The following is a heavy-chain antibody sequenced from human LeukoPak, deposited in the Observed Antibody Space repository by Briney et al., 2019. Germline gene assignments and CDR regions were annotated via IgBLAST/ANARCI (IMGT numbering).Heavy chain of an antibody. D-gene: IGHD3-16*01. Sequence: ASVKVSCKASGYTFTSYGISWVRQAPGQGLEWMGWISAYNGNTNYAQKLQGRVTMTTDTSTSTAYMELRSLRPDDTAVYYCARDMITFGGVTLRIWGQGTMVTVSS. CDR2: ISAYNGNT. J-gene: IGHJ3*02. CDR3: ARDMITFGGVTLRI. V-gene: IGHV1-18*01. CDR1: GYTFTSYG.